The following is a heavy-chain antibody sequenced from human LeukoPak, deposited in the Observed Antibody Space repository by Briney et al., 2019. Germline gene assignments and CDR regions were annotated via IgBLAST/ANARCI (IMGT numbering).Heavy chain of an antibody. J-gene: IGHJ5*02. D-gene: IGHD6-19*01. CDR2: IKQDGSEK. V-gene: IGHV3-7*01. CDR1: GFTFSSYW. CDR3: ARDPPGIAVAAPRFDP. Sequence: QPGGSLRLSCAASGFTFSSYWMSWVRQAPGKGLEWVANIKQDGSEKYYVDSVKGRFTISRDNAKNSLYLEMNSLRAEDTAVYYCARDPPGIAVAAPRFDPWGQGTLVTVSS.